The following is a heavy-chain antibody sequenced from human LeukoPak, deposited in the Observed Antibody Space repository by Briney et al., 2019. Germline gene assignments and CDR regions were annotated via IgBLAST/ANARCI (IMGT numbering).Heavy chain of an antibody. D-gene: IGHD3-16*01. J-gene: IGHJ3*02. Sequence: PGGSLRLSCAASGFTFNDYNMGWIRQAPGKGLEWVAYISSGMYYADSVKGRFTISRGNAKNSLYLQMNSLRADDTAVYYCARRIWGADSQSHTFDIWGQGTMVTVSS. V-gene: IGHV3-11*01. CDR1: GFTFNDYN. CDR3: ARRIWGADSQSHTFDI. CDR2: ISSGM.